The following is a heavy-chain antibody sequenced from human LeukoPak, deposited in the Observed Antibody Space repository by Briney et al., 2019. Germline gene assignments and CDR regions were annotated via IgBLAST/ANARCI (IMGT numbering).Heavy chain of an antibody. Sequence: GGSLRLSCAASGFTFSSYAMSWVRQAPGKGLEWVSAISGSGGSTYYADSVKGRFTISRDNSKNTLYLQMNSLRAEDTAVYYCARDVAVAYYYDSSGPKDSDYWGQGTLVTVSS. CDR1: GFTFSSYA. CDR3: ARDVAVAYYYDSSGPKDSDY. CDR2: ISGSGGST. J-gene: IGHJ4*02. V-gene: IGHV3-23*01. D-gene: IGHD3-22*01.